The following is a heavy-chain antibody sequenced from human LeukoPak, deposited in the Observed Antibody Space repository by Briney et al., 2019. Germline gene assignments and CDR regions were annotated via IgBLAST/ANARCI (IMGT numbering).Heavy chain of an antibody. J-gene: IGHJ4*02. V-gene: IGHV3-23*01. CDR3: SKGRGTTVTSAANY. D-gene: IGHD4-17*01. CDR2: ISGSNDNT. Sequence: GGSLRLSCAASGFTFSSYAMSWVRQAPGKGLEWVSSISGSNDNTYYADSVKDRFTISRDNSKNTLSLQMNSLRAEDTAVYYCSKGRGTTVTSAANYWGQGTQVTVSS. CDR1: GFTFSSYA.